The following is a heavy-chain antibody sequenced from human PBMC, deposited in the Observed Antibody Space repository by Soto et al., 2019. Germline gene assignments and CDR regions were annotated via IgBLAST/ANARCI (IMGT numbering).Heavy chain of an antibody. V-gene: IGHV3-74*01. CDR1: GFTFSSYW. CDR3: KRDVGGGGGY. Sequence: EVQLVESGGGLVQPGGSLRLSCAASGFTFSSYWMHWVRQVPGKGLVWVSRIDEYGNTINYADSVRGRFTISRDNAKNSLDLERNGRGAGNRVLFYGKRDVGGGGGYWGQGTLVTVSS. J-gene: IGHJ4*02. D-gene: IGHD3-16*01. CDR2: IDEYGNTI.